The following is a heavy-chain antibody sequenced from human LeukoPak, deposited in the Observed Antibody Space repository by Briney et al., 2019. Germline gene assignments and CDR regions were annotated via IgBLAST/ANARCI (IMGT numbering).Heavy chain of an antibody. CDR2: INPSGGST. V-gene: IGHV1-46*01. CDR3: ARDGGIAAAPNWFDP. D-gene: IGHD6-13*01. Sequence: ASVKVSCKASGYTFTSYYMHWVRQAPGQGLEWMGIINPSGGSTSYGQKFQGRVTMTGDTSTSTVYMELSSLRSEDTAVYYCARDGGIAAAPNWFDPWGQGTLVTVSS. CDR1: GYTFTSYY. J-gene: IGHJ5*02.